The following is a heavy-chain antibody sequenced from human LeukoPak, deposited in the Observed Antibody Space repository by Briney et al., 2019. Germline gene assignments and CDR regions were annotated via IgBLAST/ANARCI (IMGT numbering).Heavy chain of an antibody. CDR1: GGSVSSSIYY. D-gene: IGHD3-9*01. J-gene: IGHJ4*02. CDR2: IYYSGST. V-gene: IGHV4-39*01. Sequence: SETLSLTCTVSGGSVSSSIYYWGWIRQPPGKGLKWIGSIYYSGSTSYNPSLTSRVTISVDTSKNQFSLKLTSVTAADTTVYYCASRNDILTGYVFDFWGQGTLVTVSS. CDR3: ASRNDILTGYVFDF.